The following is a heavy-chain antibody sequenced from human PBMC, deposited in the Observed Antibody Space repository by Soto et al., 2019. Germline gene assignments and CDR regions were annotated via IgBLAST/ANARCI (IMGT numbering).Heavy chain of an antibody. D-gene: IGHD6-13*01. V-gene: IGHV1-69*01. CDR1: GGTFSSYA. CDR3: ARARIAAAGGYYYGMDV. J-gene: IGHJ6*02. CDR2: IIPIFGTA. Sequence: QVQLVQSGAEVKKPGSSVKVSCKASGGTFSSYAISWVRQAPGQGLEWMGGIIPIFGTANYAQKFQGRVTITADESTSTAYTELSSLRSEDTAVYYCARARIAAAGGYYYGMDVWGQGTTVTVSS.